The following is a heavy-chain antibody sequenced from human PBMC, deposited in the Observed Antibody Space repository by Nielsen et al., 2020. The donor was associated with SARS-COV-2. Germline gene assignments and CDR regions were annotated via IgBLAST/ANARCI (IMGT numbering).Heavy chain of an antibody. D-gene: IGHD3-9*01. CDR3: ARAELRYFDWLPHPFDY. J-gene: IGHJ4*02. V-gene: IGHV4-39*01. Sequence: GSLRLSCTVSGGSISSSSYYWGWLRQPPGKGLEWIGSIYYSGSTYYNPSLKSRVTISVDTSKNQFSLKLSSVTAADTAVYYCARAELRYFDWLPHPFDYWGQGTLVTVSS. CDR2: IYYSGST. CDR1: GGSISSSSYY.